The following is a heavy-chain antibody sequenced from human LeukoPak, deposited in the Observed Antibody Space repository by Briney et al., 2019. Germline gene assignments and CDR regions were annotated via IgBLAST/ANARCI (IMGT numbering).Heavy chain of an antibody. CDR2: ISSSSSYT. CDR3: ASDRSGTDY. D-gene: IGHD3-16*02. V-gene: IGHV3-11*06. Sequence: GGSLRLSCAASGFIFSTCAMSWVRQAPGKGLEWISYISSSSSYTNYADSVKGRFTISRDNAKNSLYLQMNSLRAEDTAVYYCASDRSGTDYWGQGTLVTVSS. CDR1: GFIFSTCA. J-gene: IGHJ4*02.